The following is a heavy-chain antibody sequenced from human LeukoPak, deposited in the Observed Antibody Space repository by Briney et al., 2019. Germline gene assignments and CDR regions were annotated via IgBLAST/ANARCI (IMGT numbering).Heavy chain of an antibody. CDR3: ARDLTWDTPFDY. Sequence: GGSLRLSCAASGXTLSNAWVTWVRQTPGKGLEWIGRIKSRSDGGPTDYAAPVKGRFTISRDDSKNTLYLQMNSLKTEDTGVYYCARDLTWDTPFDYWGQGTLVTVSS. D-gene: IGHD1-26*01. CDR2: IKSRSDGGPT. V-gene: IGHV3-15*01. J-gene: IGHJ4*02. CDR1: GXTLSNAW.